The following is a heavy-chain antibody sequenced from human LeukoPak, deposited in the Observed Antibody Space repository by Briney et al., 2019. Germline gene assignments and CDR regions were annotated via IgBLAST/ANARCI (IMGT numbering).Heavy chain of an antibody. J-gene: IGHJ6*02. D-gene: IGHD2-8*01. CDR3: ARDPGPILYPPYYGMDV. CDR1: GFTFSSYS. Sequence: GGSLRLSCAASGFTFSSYSMNWVRQAPGKGLEWVSSISSSSSYIYYADSVKGRFTISRDNAKNSLYLQMNSLRAEDTAVYYWARDPGPILYPPYYGMDVGAQGTTVPVP. V-gene: IGHV3-21*01. CDR2: ISSSSSYI.